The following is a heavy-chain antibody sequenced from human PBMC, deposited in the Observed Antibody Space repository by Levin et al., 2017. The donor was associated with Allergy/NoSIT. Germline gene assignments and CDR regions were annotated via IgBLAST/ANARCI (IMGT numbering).Heavy chain of an antibody. CDR3: ARDRGFGDYDFYY. D-gene: IGHD3-3*01. CDR2: ISPSSSHI. V-gene: IGHV3-21*01. J-gene: IGHJ4*02. CDR1: GFPFTSYS. Sequence: GESLKISCAASGFPFTSYSMNWVRQAPGKGLEWVSSISPSSSHIYYADTMKGRFTISRDNAKNSLYLQMDSLRTEDTAVYYCARDRGFGDYDFYYWGQGTLVMVSS.